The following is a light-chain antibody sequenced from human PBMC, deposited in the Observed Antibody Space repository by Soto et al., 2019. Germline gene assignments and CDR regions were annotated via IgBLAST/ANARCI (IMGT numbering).Light chain of an antibody. CDR1: QSISSNY. Sequence: EIVLTQSPGTLSLSPGERATLSCRASQSISSNYLAWYQQKPGQAPRLLIYGASSRATGIPDRFSGSGSGTDFTLTITRLETEDSAAYYCQQYGSSPLTFGGGTKVDIK. V-gene: IGKV3-20*01. CDR2: GAS. J-gene: IGKJ4*01. CDR3: QQYGSSPLT.